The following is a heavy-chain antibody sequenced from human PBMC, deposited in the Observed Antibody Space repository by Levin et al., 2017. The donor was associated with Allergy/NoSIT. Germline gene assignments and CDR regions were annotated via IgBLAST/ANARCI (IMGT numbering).Heavy chain of an antibody. D-gene: IGHD5-12*01. J-gene: IGHJ2*01. V-gene: IGHV3-33*01. Sequence: GESLKISCAASGFTFSSYGMHWVRQAPGKGLEWVAVIWYDGSNKYYADSVKGRFTISRDNSKNTLYLQMNSLRAEDTAVYYCARDGGQAYSGYAFSPWWYFDLWGRGTLVTVSS. CDR2: IWYDGSNK. CDR3: ARDGGQAYSGYAFSPWWYFDL. CDR1: GFTFSSYG.